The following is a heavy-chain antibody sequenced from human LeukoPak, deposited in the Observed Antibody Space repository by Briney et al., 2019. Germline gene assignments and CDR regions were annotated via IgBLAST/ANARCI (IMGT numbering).Heavy chain of an antibody. CDR3: AITYCSGGSCYFDY. J-gene: IGHJ4*02. D-gene: IGHD2-15*01. CDR1: GFTFSSYG. Sequence: GRSLRLSCAASGFTFSSYGMHWVRQAPGKGLEWVAVISYDGSNKYYADSVKGRFTISRDNSKNTLYLQMNSLRAEDTAVYYCAITYCSGGSCYFDYWGQGTLVTVSS. V-gene: IGHV3-30*03. CDR2: ISYDGSNK.